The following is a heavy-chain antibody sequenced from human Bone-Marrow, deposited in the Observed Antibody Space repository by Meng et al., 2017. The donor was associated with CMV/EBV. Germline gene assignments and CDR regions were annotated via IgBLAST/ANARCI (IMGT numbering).Heavy chain of an antibody. V-gene: IGHV1-46*01. CDR1: GYTFTSYY. J-gene: IGHJ6*02. D-gene: IGHD2-2*01. CDR2: INPSGGST. CDR3: AREPSSPNIVVVPAAPSGMDV. Sequence: ASVKVSCKASGYTFTSYYMHWVRQAPGQGLEWMGIINPSGGSTSYAQKFQGRVTMTRDTSTSTVYMELSSLRSEDTAVYYCAREPSSPNIVVVPAAPSGMDVWGQGTTVTVSS.